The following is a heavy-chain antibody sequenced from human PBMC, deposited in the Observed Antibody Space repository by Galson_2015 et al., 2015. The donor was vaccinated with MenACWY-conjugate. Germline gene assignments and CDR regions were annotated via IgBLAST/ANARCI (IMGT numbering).Heavy chain of an antibody. Sequence: SLRLSCAAPGFTFGRYSMNWVRQAPGKGLEWISYISSSSSPIHYADSVRGRFTISRDNAKNSLYLEMNSLRAEDTAVYYCAGDLAAHEYGDNYGMDVWGQGTTVTVSS. CDR1: GFTFGRYS. CDR2: ISSSSSPI. D-gene: IGHD4-17*01. CDR3: AGDLAAHEYGDNYGMDV. J-gene: IGHJ6*02. V-gene: IGHV3-48*04.